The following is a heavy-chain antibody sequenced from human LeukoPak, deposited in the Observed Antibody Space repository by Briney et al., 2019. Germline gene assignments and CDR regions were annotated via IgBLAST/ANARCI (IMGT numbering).Heavy chain of an antibody. Sequence: GGSLRLSRAASGFTFSNYWMTWVRQAPGKGLEGVANTKEDASEKYYVDSVRGRFTTYRDNAKNSLYLQMSSLRAEDTAVYYCARLHSGRYYGDAFDVWGQGTVVTVSS. V-gene: IGHV3-7*03. CDR2: TKEDASEK. D-gene: IGHD1-26*01. J-gene: IGHJ3*01. CDR1: GFTFSNYW. CDR3: ARLHSGRYYGDAFDV.